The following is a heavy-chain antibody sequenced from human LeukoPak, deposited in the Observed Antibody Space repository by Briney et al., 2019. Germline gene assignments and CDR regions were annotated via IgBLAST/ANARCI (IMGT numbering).Heavy chain of an antibody. Sequence: GGSLRLSCAASGFTFRSYSMNWVRQAPGKGLEWVSSISSSSSYIYYADSVKGRFTISRDNSKNAVYLQMNNVRAEDTAVYYCAKDGAWLRFDDWGQGTLVTVSS. V-gene: IGHV3-21*04. CDR3: AKDGAWLRFDD. CDR1: GFTFRSYS. J-gene: IGHJ4*02. D-gene: IGHD5-12*01. CDR2: ISSSSSYI.